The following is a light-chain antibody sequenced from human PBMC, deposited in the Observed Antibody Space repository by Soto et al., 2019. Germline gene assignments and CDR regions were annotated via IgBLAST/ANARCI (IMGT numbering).Light chain of an antibody. Sequence: EIVMTQSPATLSLSPGETATLSFRASQSVHSNLAWFQQHPGQAPRLLIYGISKRATDIPDRFSGSGSGTEFTLTISSLQPEDFVTYYCQEHGQWPISFGQGRRLEI. V-gene: IGKV3D-15*01. CDR2: GIS. CDR1: QSVHSN. CDR3: QEHGQWPIS. J-gene: IGKJ5*01.